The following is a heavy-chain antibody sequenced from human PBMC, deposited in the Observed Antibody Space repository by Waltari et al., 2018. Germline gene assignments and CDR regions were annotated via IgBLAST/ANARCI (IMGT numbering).Heavy chain of an antibody. CDR3: ARHRRLRNKYYYDLDV. CDR2: VFTSGGP. D-gene: IGHD3-16*01. CDR1: VGSIRGYF. V-gene: IGHV4-4*07. Sequence: QVHLQESGPGLVKTSETLSLTCIVSVGSIRGYFWRWVRQPAGQGLEWIGRVFTSGGPNYNPSLKSRVTVSLDTAKNQFSLNLISLTAADTGVYYCARHRRLRNKYYYDLDVWGQGTTVSLSS. J-gene: IGHJ6*02.